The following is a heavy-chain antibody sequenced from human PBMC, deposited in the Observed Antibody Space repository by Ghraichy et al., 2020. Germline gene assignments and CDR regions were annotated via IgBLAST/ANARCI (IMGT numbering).Heavy chain of an antibody. CDR2: ISYSDTTM. D-gene: IGHD3-3*01. J-gene: IGHJ3*02. CDR3: AGVSNFGVVGGGLGSHAFDI. V-gene: IGHV3-48*03. Sequence: GESLNISCAASGFTFSSYEMNWVRQAPGKGREWVSYISYSDTTMYYADSVKGRFTISRDTAKNSLYLQMNSLRAEGTDVYYCAGVSNFGVVGGGLGSHAFDIWGQGTVVTVSS. CDR1: GFTFSSYE.